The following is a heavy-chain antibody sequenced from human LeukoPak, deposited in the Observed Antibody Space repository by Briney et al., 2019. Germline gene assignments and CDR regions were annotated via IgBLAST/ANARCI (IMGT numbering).Heavy chain of an antibody. CDR2: IIPIFGTA. D-gene: IGHD5-24*01. CDR1: GYTFTGYY. Sequence: ASVKVSCKASGYTFTGYYMHWVRQAPGQGLEWMGGIIPIFGTANYAQKFQGRVTMTTDTSTSTAYMELRSLRSDDTAVYYCARREMDYFDYWGQGTLVTVSS. V-gene: IGHV1-2*02. J-gene: IGHJ4*02. CDR3: ARREMDYFDY.